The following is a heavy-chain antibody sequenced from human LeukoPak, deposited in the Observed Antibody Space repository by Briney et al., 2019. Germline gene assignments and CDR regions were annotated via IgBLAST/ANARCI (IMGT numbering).Heavy chain of an antibody. V-gene: IGHV3-23*01. CDR2: LAEGGGFT. D-gene: IGHD3-22*01. Sequence: GGSLRLSCVASGFTFSTYAMSWVRQAPGMGLEWVSALAEGGGFTKYADSVRGRFTISRDNSKNTVYLQVSSLTAEDTAVYYRAKESHPHRGYYFDYWGQGTLVTVSS. CDR1: GFTFSTYA. CDR3: AKESHPHRGYYFDY. J-gene: IGHJ4*02.